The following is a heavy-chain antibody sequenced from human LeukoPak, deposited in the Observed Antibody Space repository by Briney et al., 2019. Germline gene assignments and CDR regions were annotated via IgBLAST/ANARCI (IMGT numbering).Heavy chain of an antibody. V-gene: IGHV3-23*01. CDR1: GFTFNTNA. CDR3: VKDRTGTYTLDY. CDR2: ISGRTGGT. D-gene: IGHD3-10*01. J-gene: IGHJ4*02. Sequence: GGSLRLSCAASGFTFNTNAMSWVRQAPGKGLEWVSAISGRTGGTYYADSVKGRFTISRDNSKSTLYLQMNSLRAEDTAVYYCVKDRTGTYTLDYWGQETLVTVSS.